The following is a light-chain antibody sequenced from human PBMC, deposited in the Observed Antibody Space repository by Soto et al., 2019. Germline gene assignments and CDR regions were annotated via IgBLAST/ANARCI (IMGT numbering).Light chain of an antibody. CDR3: QHFGSSLRT. CDR1: QSVSSHF. J-gene: IGKJ1*01. Sequence: EIVLTKSPGTLSLSPGDRATLSCRASQSVSSHFLAWYQQKPGQAPRLLIHGTSSRATGIPDRFSGSGSGTDFTLTISSLEPEDFAVYYCQHFGSSLRTFXQGTKADIK. CDR2: GTS. V-gene: IGKV3-20*01.